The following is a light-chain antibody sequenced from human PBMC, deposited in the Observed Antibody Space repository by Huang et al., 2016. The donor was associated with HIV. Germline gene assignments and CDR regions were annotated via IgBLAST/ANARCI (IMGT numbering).Light chain of an antibody. CDR3: QHYGTLFT. Sequence: EIILTQSPATLSLSTGERATLSCRASQSVSASNLAWYQQKLGQAPRLLIYGASTRATGIADRFSASGSGTDFTLTISRLEPEDFAVYYCQHYGTLFTFGQGTEVEIK. J-gene: IGKJ2*01. CDR2: GAS. CDR1: QSVSASN. V-gene: IGKV3-20*01.